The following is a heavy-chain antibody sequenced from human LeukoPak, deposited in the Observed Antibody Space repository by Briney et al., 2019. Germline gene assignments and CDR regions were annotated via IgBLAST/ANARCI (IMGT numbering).Heavy chain of an antibody. J-gene: IGHJ4*02. Sequence: AGGSLRLSCAPSGFTYSSYEMNWVRQAPGKGLEWVSYISSSGSTIYYADSVKGRFTISRDNAKNSLYLQMNSLRAEDTAVYYCARDKWGGFDYWGQGTLVTVSS. CDR3: ARDKWGGFDY. CDR1: GFTYSSYE. D-gene: IGHD7-27*01. CDR2: ISSSGSTI. V-gene: IGHV3-48*03.